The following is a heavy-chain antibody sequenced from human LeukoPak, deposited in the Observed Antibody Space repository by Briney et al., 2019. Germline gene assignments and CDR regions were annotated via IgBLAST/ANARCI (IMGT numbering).Heavy chain of an antibody. CDR3: AKDGGRWDFDY. Sequence: GASVKVSCKSPGYTFPNYHSHWVRQAPGLGLQWMGIISPNGDSTTYAQKFQGRLTMTRDTSTNTDYMELTNLRSEDTAVYYCAKDGGRWDFDYWGQGTLVTVSS. V-gene: IGHV1-46*01. CDR1: GYTFPNYH. J-gene: IGHJ4*02. CDR2: ISPNGDST. D-gene: IGHD1-26*01.